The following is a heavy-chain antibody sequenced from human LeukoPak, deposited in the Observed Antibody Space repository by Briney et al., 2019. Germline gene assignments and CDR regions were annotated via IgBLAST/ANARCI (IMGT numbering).Heavy chain of an antibody. CDR2: ISWDGGST. D-gene: IGHD3-9*01. J-gene: IGHJ4*02. V-gene: IGHV3-43D*04. CDR3: ATSPHYDILTGYYLPFDY. Sequence: PGGSLRLSCAASGFTFDDYAMHWVRQAQGKGLELISLISWDGGSTYYADSVKGRFTISRDNSKNSLYLQMNSLRAEDTALYYCATSPHYDILTGYYLPFDYWGQGTLVTVSS. CDR1: GFTFDDYA.